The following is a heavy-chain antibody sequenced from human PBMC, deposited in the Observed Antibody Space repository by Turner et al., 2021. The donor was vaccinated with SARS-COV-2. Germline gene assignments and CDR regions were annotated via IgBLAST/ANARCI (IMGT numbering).Heavy chain of an antibody. D-gene: IGHD3-3*01. J-gene: IGHJ4*02. CDR3: ARERRGYYAEY. Sequence: QVQLVESGVGLVQPGRSLRLSCAASGFTFSDFAMHWVRQAPGKGLEWVALISYDGSNQYYADSVKGRFTISRDDSKNTLYLQMNSLSAEDTAVYHCARERRGYYAEYWGQGSLVTVSS. CDR1: GFTFSDFA. V-gene: IGHV3-30-3*01. CDR2: ISYDGSNQ.